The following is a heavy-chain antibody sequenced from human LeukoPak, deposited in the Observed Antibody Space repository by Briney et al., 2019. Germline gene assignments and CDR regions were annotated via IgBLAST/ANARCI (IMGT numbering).Heavy chain of an antibody. CDR1: GGTFSSYA. V-gene: IGHV1-69*13. CDR3: ARELSLTTVTRGYFDY. D-gene: IGHD4-17*01. Sequence: SVKVSCKASGGTFSSYAISWVRQAPGQGLEWMGGIIPIFGTANYAQKFQGRVTITADESTSTAYMELRSLRSDDTAVYYCARELSLTTVTRGYFDYWGQGTLVTVSS. CDR2: IIPIFGTA. J-gene: IGHJ4*02.